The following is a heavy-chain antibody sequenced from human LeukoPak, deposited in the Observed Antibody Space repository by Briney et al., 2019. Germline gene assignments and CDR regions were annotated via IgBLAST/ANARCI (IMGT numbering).Heavy chain of an antibody. J-gene: IGHJ3*02. CDR3: ARQVYYGSGSYYRNTYAFDI. CDR2: IFVGDSDT. V-gene: IGHV5-51*01. CDR1: GYSFTSYW. D-gene: IGHD3-10*01. Sequence: LREPLKISCKGSGYSFTSYWIGWVRQMPGKGLEWMGVIFVGDSDTRYSPSFQGQVTISADKSISTAYLQWSSLKASDTAMYYCARQVYYGSGSYYRNTYAFDIWGQGTMVTVSS.